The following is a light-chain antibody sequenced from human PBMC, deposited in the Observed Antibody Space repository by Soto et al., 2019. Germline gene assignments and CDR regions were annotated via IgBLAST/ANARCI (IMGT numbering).Light chain of an antibody. CDR3: QQYDSSRT. CDR1: QSVGRNY. Sequence: DIVLTQSPGTLSLSPGETATLSCRASQSVGRNYFAWYQQKPGQAPRLLIYGASRRATGIPDRFSGSGSGTDFTLTISRLEPEDFAVYYCQQYDSSRTFGPGTKVDIK. CDR2: GAS. J-gene: IGKJ3*01. V-gene: IGKV3-20*01.